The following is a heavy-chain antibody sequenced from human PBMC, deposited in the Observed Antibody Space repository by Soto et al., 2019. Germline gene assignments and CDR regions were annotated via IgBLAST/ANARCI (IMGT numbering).Heavy chain of an antibody. J-gene: IGHJ4*02. Sequence: EVHLVESGGGLVQPGGSLRLSCAASGFTFSSYSLNWVRQAPGKGLEWVSYITSSGTTVYYADSVRGRFTISRDNDKNSLYLQMNSLRDDDTAVYYCARVSSNWAYYFDFWGQGTLVTVSS. CDR1: GFTFSSYS. D-gene: IGHD6-13*01. CDR3: ARVSSNWAYYFDF. V-gene: IGHV3-48*02. CDR2: ITSSGTTV.